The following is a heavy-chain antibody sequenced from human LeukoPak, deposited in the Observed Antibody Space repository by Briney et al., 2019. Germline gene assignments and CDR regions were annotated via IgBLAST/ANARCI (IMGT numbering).Heavy chain of an antibody. V-gene: IGHV3-30*02. CDR2: VRFDGSNT. Sequence: GGSLRLSCAASGFYFNTYAVHWVRQTPGKGLEWVAFVRFDGSNTRYADSVKGRFTISRGNSKNTLFLQMNNLRPEDTAVYYCAKSSGSSSWYDYFDYWGQGTLATVSS. CDR1: GFYFNTYA. J-gene: IGHJ4*02. D-gene: IGHD6-19*01. CDR3: AKSSGSSSWYDYFDY.